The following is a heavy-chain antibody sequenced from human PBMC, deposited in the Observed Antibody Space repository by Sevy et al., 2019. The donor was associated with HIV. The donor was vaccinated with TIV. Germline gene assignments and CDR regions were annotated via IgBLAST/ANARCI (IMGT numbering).Heavy chain of an antibody. J-gene: IGHJ5*02. CDR2: IYPGDSDT. CDR1: GYDFANNW. CDR3: ARPVGYAAS. V-gene: IGHV5-51*01. Sequence: GESLKISCRASGYDFANNWIGWVRQMPGEGLEWMGIIYPGDSDTRYTPSFEGRVTISADKSVNTAYLQWSSREAPDTATYYCARPVGYAASWGQGTLVTVSS. D-gene: IGHD5-12*01.